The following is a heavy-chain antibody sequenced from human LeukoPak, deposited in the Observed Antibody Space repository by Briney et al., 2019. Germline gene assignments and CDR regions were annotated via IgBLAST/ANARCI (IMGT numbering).Heavy chain of an antibody. CDR2: INQDASTK. CDR1: GFTLSNTW. Sequence: GGSLRLSCAVSGFTLSNTWMAWVRQAPGKGLEWVANINQDASTKHYVDSVKGQFTISRDNAKNSLYLQMNSLTADDTAVYYCARDQSGSLDYWGQGTLVTVSS. D-gene: IGHD1-26*01. J-gene: IGHJ4*02. CDR3: ARDQSGSLDY. V-gene: IGHV3-7*01.